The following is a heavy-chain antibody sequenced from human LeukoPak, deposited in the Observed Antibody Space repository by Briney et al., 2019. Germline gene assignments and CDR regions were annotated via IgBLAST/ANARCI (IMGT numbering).Heavy chain of an antibody. CDR3: AREISMTVGGGAFDI. J-gene: IGHJ3*02. Sequence: PSETLSLTCAVFGGSISNYYLTWIRQPPGKGLEWIGYIYYTGSTNYNPSLKSRVTISVDTSKNQFSLKLTSVTAADTAVYYCAREISMTVGGGAFDIWGQGTMVTVSS. V-gene: IGHV4-59*01. D-gene: IGHD3-22*01. CDR1: GGSISNYY. CDR2: IYYTGST.